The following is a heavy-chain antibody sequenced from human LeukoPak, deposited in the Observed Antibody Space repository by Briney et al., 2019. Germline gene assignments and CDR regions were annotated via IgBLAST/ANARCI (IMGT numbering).Heavy chain of an antibody. Sequence: GASVKVSCKASGYTFTSYGISWVRQAPGQGLEWMGWISAYNGNTNYAQKLQGRVTMTTDTSTGTAYMELRSLRSDDTAVYYCARDRRRLRLGELSPDFDYWGQGTLVTVSS. D-gene: IGHD3-16*02. CDR2: ISAYNGNT. V-gene: IGHV1-18*01. CDR1: GYTFTSYG. CDR3: ARDRRRLRLGELSPDFDY. J-gene: IGHJ4*02.